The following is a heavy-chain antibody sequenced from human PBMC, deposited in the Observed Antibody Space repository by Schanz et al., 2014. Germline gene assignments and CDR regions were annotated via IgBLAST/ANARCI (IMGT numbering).Heavy chain of an antibody. D-gene: IGHD2-15*01. Sequence: QVQLVESGGGVVQPGRSLRLSCAASGFTFSSYGMHWVRQAPGKGLEWVAAMSYDGSIKYYGDSVKGRFTISRDNSKNTLYLQMNTLRAEDTAVYYCARDRGYCSGGSCLTFDYWGRGTLXTVSS. V-gene: IGHV3-30*03. J-gene: IGHJ4*02. CDR2: MSYDGSIK. CDR3: ARDRGYCSGGSCLTFDY. CDR1: GFTFSSYG.